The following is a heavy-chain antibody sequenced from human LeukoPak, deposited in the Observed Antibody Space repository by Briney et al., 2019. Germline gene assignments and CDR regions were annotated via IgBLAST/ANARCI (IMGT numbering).Heavy chain of an antibody. D-gene: IGHD6-19*01. V-gene: IGHV3-23*01. CDR1: GFTFTNYV. CDR3: AKAGYSSGRKYGMDV. CDR2: ISVSGSNT. J-gene: IGHJ6*02. Sequence: GGSLRLSCAASGFTFTNYVMTWVRQAPGKGLEWVSGISVSGSNTYYADSVKGRFTISRDNSKNTLYVQMNSLRVEDTAVYYCAKAGYSSGRKYGMDVWGQGTTVTVSS.